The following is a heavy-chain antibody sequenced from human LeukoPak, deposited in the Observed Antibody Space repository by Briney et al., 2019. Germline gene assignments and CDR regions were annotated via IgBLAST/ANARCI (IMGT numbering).Heavy chain of an antibody. CDR1: GGSISSGSYY. V-gene: IGHV4-61*01. CDR3: ARRSGEYSYGPYYFDY. CDR2: IYYSGST. J-gene: IGHJ4*02. D-gene: IGHD5-18*01. Sequence: PSETLSLTCTVSGGSISSGSYYWSWIRQPPGKGLEWIGYIYYSGSTNYNPSLKSRVTISVDTSKNQFSLKLSSVTAADAAVYYCARRSGEYSYGPYYFDYWGQGTLVTVSS.